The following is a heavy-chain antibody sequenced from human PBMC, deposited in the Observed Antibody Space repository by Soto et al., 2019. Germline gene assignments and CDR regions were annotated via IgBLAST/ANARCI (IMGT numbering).Heavy chain of an antibody. CDR2: LASSGGNT. V-gene: IGHV3-23*01. CDR3: ANIYRTLFTDTTSFDF. J-gene: IGHJ4*02. Sequence: EVQLLESGGGLVQPGGSLRLSCAASGFTFSSSAMSWVRQAPGKGLEWVSTLASSGGNTDYVDSVKGRFTISRDNSKNTLTLQMNSLRAEETAIYYCANIYRTLFTDTTSFDFWGQGTLVTVSS. CDR1: GFTFSSSA. D-gene: IGHD3-16*02.